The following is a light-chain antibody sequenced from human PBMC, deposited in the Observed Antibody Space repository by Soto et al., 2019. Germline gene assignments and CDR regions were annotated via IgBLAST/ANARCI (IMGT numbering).Light chain of an antibody. CDR2: GAS. Sequence: DIVMTQSPDPLSVSPGERATLSCRASQSVRSNLAWYQQKPAQAPRLLIYGASTRATGIPARFSGSGSGTEFTLTISSLQSEDFSVYYCQQYNNWPPWTLGQGTKVDIK. CDR1: QSVRSN. CDR3: QQYNNWPPWT. V-gene: IGKV3-15*01. J-gene: IGKJ1*01.